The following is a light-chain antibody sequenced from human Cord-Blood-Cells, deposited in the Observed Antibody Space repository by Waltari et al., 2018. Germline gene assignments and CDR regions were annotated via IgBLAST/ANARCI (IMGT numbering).Light chain of an antibody. Sequence: DIQMTQSPSTLSASVGDRVTITCRASQSISSWLAWYQQKPGKAPKLLIYKAVSLECGGPSRFSGSGSGTELTLTISSLQPDDFATYYCQQEWTFGQGTKVEIK. CDR1: QSISSW. J-gene: IGKJ1*01. CDR3: QQEWT. V-gene: IGKV1-5*03. CDR2: KAV.